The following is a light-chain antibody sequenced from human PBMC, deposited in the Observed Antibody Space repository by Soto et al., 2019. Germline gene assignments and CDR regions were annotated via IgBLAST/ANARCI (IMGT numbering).Light chain of an antibody. Sequence: EIVLTQSPGTLSLSPGETATLSCRTSQTFSRDDLAWYQQRPGQAPRLLVSATSRRATGIPDRFNGYGSGTDFTLTISSLEPEDFGVYYCYQYYSSPHTFGPGTRVDIK. CDR3: YQYYSSPHT. CDR2: ATS. V-gene: IGKV3-20*01. J-gene: IGKJ3*01. CDR1: QTFSRDD.